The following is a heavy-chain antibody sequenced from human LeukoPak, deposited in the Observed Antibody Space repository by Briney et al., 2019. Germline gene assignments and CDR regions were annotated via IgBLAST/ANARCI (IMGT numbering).Heavy chain of an antibody. D-gene: IGHD3-10*01. V-gene: IGHV1-8*03. J-gene: IGHJ6*03. Sequence: ASVKVSCKASGYTFTSYDINWVRQATGQGLEWMGWMNPNSGNTGYAQKFQGRVTITRNTSISTAYMELSSLRSEDTAVYYCAKGVVRGVLPHYYYYYMDVWGKGTTVTVSS. CDR1: GYTFTSYD. CDR3: AKGVVRGVLPHYYYYYMDV. CDR2: MNPNSGNT.